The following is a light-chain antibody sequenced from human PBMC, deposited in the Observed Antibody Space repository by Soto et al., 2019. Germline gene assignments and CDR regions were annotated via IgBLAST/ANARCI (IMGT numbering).Light chain of an antibody. CDR2: GAS. J-gene: IGKJ1*01. CDR3: QQYNNWPLGT. CDR1: QSVSSN. Sequence: EIVLTQSPATLSLSPAQRAALSCGSSQSVSSNLAWYQQKPGQAPRLLIYGASTRATGIPARFSGSGSGTEFTLTISSLQSEDFAVYYCQQYNNWPLGTFGQGTKVDIK. V-gene: IGKV3-15*01.